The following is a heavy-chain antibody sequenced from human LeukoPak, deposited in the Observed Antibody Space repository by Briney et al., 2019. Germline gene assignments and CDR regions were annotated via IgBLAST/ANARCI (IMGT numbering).Heavy chain of an antibody. CDR2: VYYTGSS. V-gene: IGHV4-39*01. J-gene: IGHJ3*02. Sequence: PSETLSLTCNVSVGSVSTSSYYWGWIRQPPGKGLEWIGSVYYTGSSYYSPSLTSRVTISTNTPKNQFSLKLTSVTAADTASYYCARHFADILTTNDAFDIWGQGTMVTVSS. D-gene: IGHD3-9*01. CDR1: VGSVSTSSYY. CDR3: ARHFADILTTNDAFDI.